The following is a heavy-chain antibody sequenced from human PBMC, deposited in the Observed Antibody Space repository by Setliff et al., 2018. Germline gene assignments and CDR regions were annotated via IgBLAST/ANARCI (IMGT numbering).Heavy chain of an antibody. CDR1: GFMFRGYL. CDR2: IRQDGFEK. D-gene: IGHD5-18*01. CDR3: TTVAIQIWSASGAFDI. J-gene: IGHJ3*02. Sequence: GGSLRLSCAASGFMFRGYLMAWVRQAPGKGLEWVASIRQDGFEKHYVDSVKGRFTISRDNGEDSMYLQMSRLRAEDTAVYYCTTVAIQIWSASGAFDIWGRGVLVTVSS. V-gene: IGHV3-7*03.